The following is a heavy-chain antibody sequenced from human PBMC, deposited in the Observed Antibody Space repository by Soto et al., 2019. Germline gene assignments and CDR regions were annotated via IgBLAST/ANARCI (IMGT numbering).Heavy chain of an antibody. Sequence: EVQLLESGGGLVQPGGSLRLSCAASGFTFSSYAMTWVRQAPGKGLEWVSGIIGSGDGTYYSDSVKGRFTISRDNSKNTLYLQMNSLRAEDTAVYYCAKDKSYDWGQGTLVTVSS. D-gene: IGHD3-22*01. CDR2: IIGSGDGT. V-gene: IGHV3-23*01. CDR1: GFTFSSYA. CDR3: AKDKSYD. J-gene: IGHJ4*02.